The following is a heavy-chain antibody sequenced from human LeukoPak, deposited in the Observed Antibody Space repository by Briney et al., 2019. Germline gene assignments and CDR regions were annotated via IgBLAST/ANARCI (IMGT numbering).Heavy chain of an antibody. CDR2: IIPIFGTA. CDR3: ARGGVLQSVDN. J-gene: IGHJ4*02. CDR1: GGTFSSYA. Sequence: AASVKVPCKASGGTFSSYAISWVRQAPGQGLEWMGGIIPIFGTANYAQKFQGRVTITADESTSTAYMELSSLRSEDTAVYYCARGGVLQSVDNWGQGTLVTVSS. V-gene: IGHV1-69*01. D-gene: IGHD3-16*01.